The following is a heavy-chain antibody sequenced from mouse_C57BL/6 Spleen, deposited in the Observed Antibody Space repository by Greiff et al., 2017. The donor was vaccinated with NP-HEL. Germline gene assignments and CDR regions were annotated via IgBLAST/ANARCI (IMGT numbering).Heavy chain of an antibody. Sequence: QVQLQQSGAELARPGASVKMSCKASGYTFTSYTMHWVKQRPGQGLEWIGYINPSSGYTKYNQKFKDKATLTADKSSSTAYMQLSSLTSEDSAVYYCARSGSHYAMDYWGQGTSVTVSS. CDR3: ARSGSHYAMDY. CDR1: GYTFTSYT. J-gene: IGHJ4*01. CDR2: INPSSGYT. V-gene: IGHV1-4*01. D-gene: IGHD1-1*01.